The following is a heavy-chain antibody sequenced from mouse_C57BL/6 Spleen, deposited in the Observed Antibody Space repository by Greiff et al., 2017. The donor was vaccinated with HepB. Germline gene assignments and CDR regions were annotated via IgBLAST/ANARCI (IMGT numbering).Heavy chain of an antibody. J-gene: IGHJ4*01. CDR2: IWGVGST. CDR1: GFSLTSYG. Sequence: VMLVESGPGLVAPSQSLSITCTVSGFSLTSYGVDWVRQSPGKGLEWLGVIWGVGSTNYNSALKSRLSISKDNSKSQVFLKMNSLQTDDTAMYYCARKLGGAMDYWGQGTSVTVSS. D-gene: IGHD4-1*01. CDR3: ARKLGGAMDY. V-gene: IGHV2-6*01.